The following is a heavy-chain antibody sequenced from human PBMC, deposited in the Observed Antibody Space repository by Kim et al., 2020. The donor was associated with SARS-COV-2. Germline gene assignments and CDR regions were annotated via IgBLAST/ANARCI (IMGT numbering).Heavy chain of an antibody. CDR1: GVTFSRYG. Sequence: GGSLRLSCAASGVTFSRYGMYWVRQAPGKGLEWMAVISYDGRNKEYADSVKGRFTVSRDNSKNTLYLEMNSLRADDTAMYYCAKARYSSSWYAGFDPWGQGTLAT. D-gene: IGHD6-13*01. V-gene: IGHV3-30*18. J-gene: IGHJ5*02. CDR2: ISYDGRNK. CDR3: AKARYSSSWYAGFDP.